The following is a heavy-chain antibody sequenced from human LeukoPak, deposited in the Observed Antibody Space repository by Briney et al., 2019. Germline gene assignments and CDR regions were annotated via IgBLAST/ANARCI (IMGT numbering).Heavy chain of an antibody. CDR3: ARMGGGGDSNDAFDI. CDR1: GYTFTSYY. CDR2: INPSGGST. J-gene: IGHJ3*02. D-gene: IGHD2-21*01. Sequence: ASVKVSCKASGYTFTSYYMHWVRQAPGQGLEWMGIINPSGGSTSYAQKFQGRVTMTRDTSTSTGYMELSSLRSEDTAVSYCARMGGGGDSNDAFDIWGQGTMVTVSS. V-gene: IGHV1-46*03.